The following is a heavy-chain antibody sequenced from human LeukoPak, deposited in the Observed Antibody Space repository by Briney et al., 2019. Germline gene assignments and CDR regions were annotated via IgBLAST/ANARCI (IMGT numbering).Heavy chain of an antibody. CDR1: GYTFTSYG. Sequence: EASVKVSCKASGYTFTSYGISWVRQAPGQGLEWMGWISAYNGNTNYAQKLQGRVTMTTDTSTSTAYMELRSLRSDDTAVYYCARVLRYFDPRPFLDYYGMDVWGQGTTVTVSS. CDR3: ARVLRYFDPRPFLDYYGMDV. D-gene: IGHD3-9*01. J-gene: IGHJ6*02. CDR2: ISAYNGNT. V-gene: IGHV1-18*01.